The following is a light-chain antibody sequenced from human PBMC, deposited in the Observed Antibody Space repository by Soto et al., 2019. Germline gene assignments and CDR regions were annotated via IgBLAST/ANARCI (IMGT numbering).Light chain of an antibody. CDR1: SSDVGGYNY. CDR2: EVS. V-gene: IGLV2-14*01. CDR3: TSYTTSDTFV. J-gene: IGLJ1*01. Sequence: QSALTQPASVSGSPGQSITISCTGTSSDVGGYNYVSWYQQHPGKVPKLMIYEVSNRPSGVSNRFSGSKSGNTASLTVSGRQVEDEADYYCTSYTTSDTFVFGTGTQLTVL.